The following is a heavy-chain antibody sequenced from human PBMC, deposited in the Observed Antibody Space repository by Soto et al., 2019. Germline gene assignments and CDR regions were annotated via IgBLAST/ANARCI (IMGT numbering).Heavy chain of an antibody. CDR3: ARVIPYSISSGGYFDY. D-gene: IGHD2-15*01. Sequence: QVQLQESGPGLVKPSETLSLTCTVSGGSISSYYWSWIRQPPGKGLEWIGYIYYSGSTNYNPSLKSRVTISVDTSKNQFSLKLSSVTAADTAVYYCARVIPYSISSGGYFDYWGQGTLVTVSS. CDR2: IYYSGST. J-gene: IGHJ4*02. CDR1: GGSISSYY. V-gene: IGHV4-59*01.